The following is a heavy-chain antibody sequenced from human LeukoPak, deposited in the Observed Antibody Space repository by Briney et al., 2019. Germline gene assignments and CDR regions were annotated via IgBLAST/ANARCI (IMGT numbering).Heavy chain of an antibody. CDR1: GGSISHYY. J-gene: IGHJ4*02. Sequence: SGTLSLTCTVSGGSISHYYWSWIRQPPGKGLEWIAYINCSGNTDYNPSLKSRVTISVDTSKNHFSLKLNSVTAADTAVYYCARLNVLDSSVLHHFDHWGQGTLVTVSS. V-gene: IGHV4-59*08. CDR2: INCSGNT. D-gene: IGHD6-13*01. CDR3: ARLNVLDSSVLHHFDH.